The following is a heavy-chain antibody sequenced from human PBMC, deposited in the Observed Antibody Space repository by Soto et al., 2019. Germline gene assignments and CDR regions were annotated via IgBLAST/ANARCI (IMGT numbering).Heavy chain of an antibody. CDR3: AGEGTARRHYFDY. J-gene: IGHJ4*02. CDR1: GGTFSRYT. Sequence: QVQLVQSGAEVKKPGSSVKVSCKASGGTFSRYTISWVRQAPGQGLEWMGRIIPVLGIANYAQKFQGRVTITAEKSKSTAYMELSSLRSEDTAVYYCAGEGTARRHYFDYWGQGTLVTVSS. D-gene: IGHD6-6*01. V-gene: IGHV1-69*08. CDR2: IIPVLGIA.